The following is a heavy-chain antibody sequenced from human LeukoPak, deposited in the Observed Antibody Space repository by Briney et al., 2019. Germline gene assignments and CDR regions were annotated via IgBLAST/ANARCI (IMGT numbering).Heavy chain of an antibody. Sequence: ASVKVSCTASGGTFTSYAISWVRQAPGQGLEWMGWINPNNGGTNYTQKFQGRVTMTRDTSIRTAYMEVRRLRSDDTAVYYCARDDMAVAGIGFDYWGQGTLVTVSS. V-gene: IGHV1-2*02. CDR3: ARDDMAVAGIGFDY. J-gene: IGHJ4*02. CDR2: INPNNGGT. D-gene: IGHD6-19*01. CDR1: GGTFTSYA.